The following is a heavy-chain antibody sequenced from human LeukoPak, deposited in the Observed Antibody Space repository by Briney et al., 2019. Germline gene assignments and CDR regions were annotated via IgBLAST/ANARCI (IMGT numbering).Heavy chain of an antibody. J-gene: IGHJ5*02. CDR1: GGSISSGDYH. V-gene: IGHV4-30-4*01. Sequence: RPSETLSLTCTVSGGSISSGDYHWSWIRQPPGKGLEWIGYIYHSETTYYNPSLKSRVTMSVDTSKNQFSLKLSSVTAADTAVYYCARATIVPAAINWFDPWGQGTLVTVSS. D-gene: IGHD2-2*02. CDR2: IYHSETT. CDR3: ARATIVPAAINWFDP.